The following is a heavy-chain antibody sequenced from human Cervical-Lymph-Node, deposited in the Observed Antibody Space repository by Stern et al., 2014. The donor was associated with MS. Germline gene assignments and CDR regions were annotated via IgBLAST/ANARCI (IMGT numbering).Heavy chain of an antibody. J-gene: IGHJ6*02. V-gene: IGHV3-11*01. CDR3: ARRERHYGTAV. D-gene: IGHD1-1*01. CDR2: INPRGSIR. Sequence: VQLVQSGGGLVKPGGSLRLSCAASGFTFSDYYMTWVRQAPGKGLEWVSYINPRGSIRDYADSVKGRFTISRDNAKSSLYLQMNSLRAEDTAVYFCARRERHYGTAVWGQGTTVTVSS. CDR1: GFTFSDYY.